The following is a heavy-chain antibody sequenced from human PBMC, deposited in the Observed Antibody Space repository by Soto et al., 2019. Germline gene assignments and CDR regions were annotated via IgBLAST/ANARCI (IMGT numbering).Heavy chain of an antibody. D-gene: IGHD6-19*01. V-gene: IGHV3-74*01. CDR1: GFTFSSNW. CDR3: ATGSGWYSPDY. J-gene: IGHJ4*02. Sequence: EVQLVESGGGLVQPGGSLRLSCAASGFTFSSNWMHWVRQGPGKGLVWVSRIDNDGSSRDYADSVKGRFTISRDNAKNTLYVEMSSLRAEDTAVYYCATGSGWYSPDYWGQGNLVTVSS. CDR2: IDNDGSSR.